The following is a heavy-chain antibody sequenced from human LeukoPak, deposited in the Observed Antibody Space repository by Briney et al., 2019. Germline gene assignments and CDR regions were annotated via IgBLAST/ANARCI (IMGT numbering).Heavy chain of an antibody. Sequence: AASVKVSCKASGDSFTTSGISWVRQAPGQGLEWMGWISSYNGNTIYSQKIQGRVTMTTDTSTTTAYMELRSLTSADTAVYFCARDLGGAVAGLANDYWGQGTLVTVSS. V-gene: IGHV1-18*01. CDR2: ISSYNGNT. D-gene: IGHD6-19*01. CDR3: ARDLGGAVAGLANDY. CDR1: GDSFTTSG. J-gene: IGHJ4*02.